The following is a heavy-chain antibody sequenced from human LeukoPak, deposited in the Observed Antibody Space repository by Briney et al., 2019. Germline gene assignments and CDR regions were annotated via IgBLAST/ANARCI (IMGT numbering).Heavy chain of an antibody. D-gene: IGHD6-13*01. CDR2: VNHSGST. CDR3: ARGGGSSSTS. V-gene: IGHV4-39*07. Sequence: PSETLSLTCTVSGGSISSGGYYWSWIRQPPGKGLEWIGEVNHSGSTIYNPSLKSRVTISVDTSKNQFSLKLSSVTAADTAVYYCARGGGSSSTSWGQGTLVTVSS. CDR1: GGSISSGGYY. J-gene: IGHJ4*02.